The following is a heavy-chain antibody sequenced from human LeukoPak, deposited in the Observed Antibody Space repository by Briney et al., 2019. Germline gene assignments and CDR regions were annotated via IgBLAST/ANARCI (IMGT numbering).Heavy chain of an antibody. CDR1: GLSFNSCG. J-gene: IGHJ4*02. Sequence: GGSLRLSCAASGLSFNSCGMHWVRQAPGKGLEWVAVIWYDGSKKYYADSVKGRFTISRDNSKNTLYLQMNSLRAEDTAVYYCTRRDGDNDRGFDYWGQGTLVTVSS. V-gene: IGHV3-33*08. CDR3: TRRDGDNDRGFDY. D-gene: IGHD4-23*01. CDR2: IWYDGSKK.